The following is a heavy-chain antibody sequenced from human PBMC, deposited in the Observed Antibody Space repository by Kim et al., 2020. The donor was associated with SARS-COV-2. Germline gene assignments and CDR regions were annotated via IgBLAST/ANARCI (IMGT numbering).Heavy chain of an antibody. V-gene: IGHV3-23*01. J-gene: IGHJ4*01. CDR1: GFTFRSYA. D-gene: IGHD3-10*01. CDR2: ISGSGDST. Sequence: GGSLRLSCAASGFTFRSYAMNWVRQAPGKGLEWVSAISGSGDSTYYADSGKGRFTISRDNSKNTLHLQMNSLRAEDTAIYYCAKDQGYYGSGNHYNIDY. CDR3: AKDQGYYGSGNHYNIDY.